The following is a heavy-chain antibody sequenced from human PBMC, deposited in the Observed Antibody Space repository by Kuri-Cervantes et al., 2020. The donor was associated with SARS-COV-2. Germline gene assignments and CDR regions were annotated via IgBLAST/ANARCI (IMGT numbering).Heavy chain of an antibody. CDR3: ARVVVAGGRFDP. CDR2: IYYSGST. CDR1: GYSISSGYY. J-gene: IGHJ5*02. D-gene: IGHD6-19*01. Sequence: SETLSLTCTVSGYSISSGYYWGWIRQPPGKGLEWIGYIYYSGSTYYNPSLKSRVTISVDTSKNQFSLKLSSVTAADTAVYYCARVVVAGGRFDPWGQGTLVTVSS. V-gene: IGHV4-38-2*02.